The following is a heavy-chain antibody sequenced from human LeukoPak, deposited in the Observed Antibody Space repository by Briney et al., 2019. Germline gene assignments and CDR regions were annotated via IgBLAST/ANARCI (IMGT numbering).Heavy chain of an antibody. CDR1: GFTFSSYE. Sequence: QPGGSLRLSCAASGFTFSSYEMNWVRQAPGKGLVWVSRINSDGSSTSYADSVKGRFTISRDNAKNTLYLQMNSLRAEDTAVYYCARPPLYGGKGPYNWFDPWGQGTLVTVSS. CDR3: ARPPLYGGKGPYNWFDP. J-gene: IGHJ5*02. CDR2: INSDGSST. D-gene: IGHD4-23*01. V-gene: IGHV3-74*01.